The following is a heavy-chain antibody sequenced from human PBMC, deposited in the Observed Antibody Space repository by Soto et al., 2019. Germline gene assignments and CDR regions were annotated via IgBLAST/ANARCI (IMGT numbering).Heavy chain of an antibody. CDR3: AKEFTTAARGASYGMDV. CDR1: GFTFSSYG. J-gene: IGHJ6*02. D-gene: IGHD6-6*01. CDR2: ISYDGSNK. V-gene: IGHV3-30*18. Sequence: GGSLRLSCAASGFTFSSYGMHWVRQAPGKGLEWVAVISYDGSNKYYADSVKGRFTISRDNSKNTLYLQMNSLRAEDTAVYYCAKEFTTAARGASYGMDVWGQGTTVTVSS.